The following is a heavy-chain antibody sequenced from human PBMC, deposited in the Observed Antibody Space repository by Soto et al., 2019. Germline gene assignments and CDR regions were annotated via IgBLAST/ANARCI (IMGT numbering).Heavy chain of an antibody. V-gene: IGHV3-23*01. CDR2: IIDNGGST. J-gene: IGHJ6*02. CDR3: AKGRSYYYYYGVDV. CDR1: GFTFSSCA. Sequence: PGGSLRLSCAASGFTFSSCAMGWVRQAPGKGLEWVSDIIDNGGSTYYADSVKGRFTISRDNSKSTLYLQMNSLRAEDTALYYCAKGRSYYYYYGVDVWGQGTTVTVSS.